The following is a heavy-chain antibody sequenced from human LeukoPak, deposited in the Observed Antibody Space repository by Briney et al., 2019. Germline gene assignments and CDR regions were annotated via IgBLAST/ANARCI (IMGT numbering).Heavy chain of an antibody. D-gene: IGHD3-9*01. V-gene: IGHV1-69*04. CDR3: ARPSTDILTGYLY. CDR1: GGTFSSYA. Sequence: GASVKVSCKASGGTFSSYAISWVRQAPGQGLEWMGRIIPILGIANYAQKFQGRVTITADKSTSTAYMELSGLRSEDTAAYYCARPSTDILTGYLYWGQGTLVTVSS. CDR2: IIPILGIA. J-gene: IGHJ4*02.